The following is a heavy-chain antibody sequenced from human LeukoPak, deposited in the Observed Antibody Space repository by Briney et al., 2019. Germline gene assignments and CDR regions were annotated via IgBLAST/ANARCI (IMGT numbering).Heavy chain of an antibody. Sequence: PGRSLRLSCAASGFTFSSYGMHWVRQAPGKGLEWVAVISYDGSNKYYADSVKGRFTISRDNSKNTLYLQMNSLRAEDTAVYYCARDLKVRGELCYWGQGTLVTVSS. CDR3: ARDLKVRGELCY. V-gene: IGHV3-30*03. CDR1: GFTFSSYG. CDR2: ISYDGSNK. J-gene: IGHJ4*02. D-gene: IGHD3-10*01.